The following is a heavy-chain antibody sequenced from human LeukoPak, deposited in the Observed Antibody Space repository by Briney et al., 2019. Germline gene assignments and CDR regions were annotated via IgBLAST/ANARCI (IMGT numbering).Heavy chain of an antibody. CDR3: TRIAVPVPGRYHIDA. D-gene: IGHD3-16*02. Sequence: GGSLRPSCAASGFIFEKYAMHWVRLLPGKGLEWVSGISYNGGVVASMDSVKGRFTISRDNAKNSLYLQMTSLKAEDTALYYCTRIAVPVPGRYHIDAWGKGTAVTVSS. J-gene: IGHJ6*03. V-gene: IGHV3-9*01. CDR1: GFIFEKYA. CDR2: ISYNGGVV.